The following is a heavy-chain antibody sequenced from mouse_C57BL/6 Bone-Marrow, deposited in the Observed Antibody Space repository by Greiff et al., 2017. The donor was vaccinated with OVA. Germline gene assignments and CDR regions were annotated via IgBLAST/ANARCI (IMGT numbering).Heavy chain of an antibody. CDR1: GYTFTSYW. CDR3: ARLFTTVKYWYFDV. CDR2: IDPSDSYT. V-gene: IGHV1-50*01. Sequence: VQLQQSGAELVKPGASVKLSCKASGYTFTSYWMQWVKQRPGQGLEWIGEIDPSDSYTNYNQKFKGKATLTVDTSSSTAYMQHSSLTSEDSAVYDCARLFTTVKYWYFDVWGTGTTVTVSS. D-gene: IGHD1-1*01. J-gene: IGHJ1*03.